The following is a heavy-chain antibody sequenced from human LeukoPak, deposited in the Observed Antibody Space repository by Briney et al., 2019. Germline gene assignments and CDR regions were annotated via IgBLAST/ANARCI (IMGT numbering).Heavy chain of an antibody. D-gene: IGHD3-22*01. Sequence: GGSLRLSCAASGFSFSDHYMDWVRQAPGKGLEWVGRIRNRAKGYTTQYAPSVKDRFTISRDESRKSLYLQMNSLKTEDTAVYFCARVGDYYDSRGYSTDAFDIWGQGTMVTVSS. V-gene: IGHV3-72*01. CDR1: GFSFSDHY. CDR2: IRNRAKGYTT. CDR3: ARVGDYYDSRGYSTDAFDI. J-gene: IGHJ3*02.